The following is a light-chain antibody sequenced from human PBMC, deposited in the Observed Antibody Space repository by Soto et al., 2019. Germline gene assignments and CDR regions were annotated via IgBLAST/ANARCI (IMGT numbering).Light chain of an antibody. V-gene: IGKV2-28*01. CDR3: MQALQTPPWT. Sequence: DIVMTQSPLSLPVTPGEPASISCRSSQSLLHSNGYNYLDWYLQKPGQSPQLLIYLGSNRASGVPDRFSGSGSGTEFTLKLSRVEAEDVGVYYCMQALQTPPWTFGQGTKVQIK. CDR1: QSLLHSNGYNY. CDR2: LGS. J-gene: IGKJ1*01.